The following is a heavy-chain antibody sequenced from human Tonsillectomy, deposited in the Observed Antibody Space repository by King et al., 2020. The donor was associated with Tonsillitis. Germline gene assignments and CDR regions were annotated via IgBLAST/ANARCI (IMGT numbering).Heavy chain of an antibody. V-gene: IGHV1-69*09. CDR1: GCTFSSYA. J-gene: IGHJ4*02. CDR3: ASPDGDSDY. Sequence: QLVQSGAEVKKPGSSVKVSCKASGCTFSSYAISWVRQAPGQGLEWMGRIIPLLGIANSAQKFQGRVTITADKSTSTANMELSSLRSEDTAVYYCASPDGDSDYWGQGTLVTVSS. CDR2: IIPLLGIA. D-gene: IGHD4-17*01.